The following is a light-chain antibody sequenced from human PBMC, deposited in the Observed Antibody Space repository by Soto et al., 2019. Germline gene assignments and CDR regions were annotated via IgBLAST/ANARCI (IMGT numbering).Light chain of an antibody. J-gene: IGKJ4*01. CDR2: GAS. V-gene: IGKV3D-15*01. CDR1: QSVDSN. Sequence: EIVVTQSPATRSVSPGEGATLSCRASQSVDSNLAWYQQKPGQAPRLLIFGASTRPTGIPARFSGSGSGTEFTLTISSLQSEDFAVYYCQQYDTWPLTFGGGTKVDIK. CDR3: QQYDTWPLT.